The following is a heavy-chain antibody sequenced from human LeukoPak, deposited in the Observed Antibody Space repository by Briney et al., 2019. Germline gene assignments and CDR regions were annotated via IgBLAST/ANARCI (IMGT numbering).Heavy chain of an antibody. CDR3: ARHGYEIVTGYPQGYFDY. CDR1: GSFFTSYW. Sequence: PGESLKISCQGAGSFFTSYWIGWVRRLPGKGLEWMGIIYPGDSDTRYSPSFQGQVTISADKSISTAYLQWSSLKASDAAMYYCARHGYEIVTGYPQGYFDYWGQGTLVTVSS. J-gene: IGHJ4*02. D-gene: IGHD3-9*01. V-gene: IGHV5-51*01. CDR2: IYPGDSDT.